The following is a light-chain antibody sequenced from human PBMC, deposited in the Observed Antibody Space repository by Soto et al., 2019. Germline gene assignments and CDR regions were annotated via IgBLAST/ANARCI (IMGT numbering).Light chain of an antibody. CDR2: GAS. Sequence: EIVLTQSPGTLSLSPGERATLSCRASQSVCRSYLAWYQQKPCQASRLLIYGASSRATGIPDRFSGSGFGTDFTLTISRLEPEDFAVYYCQQYGSSLTWTFGQGTKV. V-gene: IGKV3-20*01. CDR1: QSVCRSY. CDR3: QQYGSSLTWT. J-gene: IGKJ1*01.